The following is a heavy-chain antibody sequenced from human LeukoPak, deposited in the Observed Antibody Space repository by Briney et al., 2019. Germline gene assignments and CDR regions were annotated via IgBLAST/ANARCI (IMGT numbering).Heavy chain of an antibody. V-gene: IGHV3-30*18. J-gene: IGHJ4*02. D-gene: IGHD3-16*02. Sequence: GGSLRLSCAASGFTFSNYGMHWVRQAPGKGLEWVAVISYDGSNKYYAESAKGRFTISRDNSKNTLYLQMNSLRAEETAVFYCAKVSGFKITFGGVIDWGQGTPVTVSS. CDR1: GFTFSNYG. CDR3: AKVSGFKITFGGVID. CDR2: ISYDGSNK.